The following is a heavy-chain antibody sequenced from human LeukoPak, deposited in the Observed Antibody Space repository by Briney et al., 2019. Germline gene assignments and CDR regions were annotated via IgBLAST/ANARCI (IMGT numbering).Heavy chain of an antibody. D-gene: IGHD2-15*01. CDR3: ARRCSGGSCYPYYYYGMDV. CDR2: XNPSGGST. Sequence: ASAKVSCKASGYTFTSYYMHWVRQAPGQGLEXXXXXNPSGGSTSYAQKFQGRVTMTRDTSTSTVYMELSSLRSEDTAVYYCARRCSGGSCYPYYYYGMDVWGQGTTVTVSS. CDR1: GYTFTSYY. J-gene: IGHJ6*02. V-gene: IGHV1-46*01.